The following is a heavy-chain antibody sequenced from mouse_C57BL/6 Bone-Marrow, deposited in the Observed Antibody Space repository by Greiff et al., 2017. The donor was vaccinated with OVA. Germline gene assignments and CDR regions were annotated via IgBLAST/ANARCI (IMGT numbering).Heavy chain of an antibody. CDR1: GYTFTSYW. J-gene: IGHJ2*01. V-gene: IGHV1-69*01. CDR2: IDPSDSYT. D-gene: IGHD1-1*01. CDR3: ALITTVDY. Sequence: QVQLQQPGAELVMPGASVKLSCKASGYTFTSYWMHWVKQRPGQGLELIGEIDPSDSYTNYNQKFKGKSTLTVDKSSSTAYMQLISLTSEDSAIYYCALITTVDYWGQGTTLTVSS.